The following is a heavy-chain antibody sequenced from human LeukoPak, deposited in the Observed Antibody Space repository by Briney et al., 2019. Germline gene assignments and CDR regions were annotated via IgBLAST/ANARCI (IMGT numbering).Heavy chain of an antibody. J-gene: IGHJ3*02. Sequence: SQTLSLTCTVSGGSISSGDYYWGWIRQPPGKGLEWIGSIYYSGSTYYNPSLKSRVTISVDTSKNQFSLKLSSVTAADTAVYYCARSGYCSSATCYTRDDAFDIWGQGTMVTVSS. CDR2: IYYSGST. CDR3: ARSGYCSSATCYTRDDAFDI. D-gene: IGHD2-2*02. CDR1: GGSISSGDYY. V-gene: IGHV4-39*01.